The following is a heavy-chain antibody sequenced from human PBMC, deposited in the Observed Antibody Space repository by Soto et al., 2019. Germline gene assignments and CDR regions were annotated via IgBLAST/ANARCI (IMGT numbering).Heavy chain of an antibody. D-gene: IGHD3-22*01. J-gene: IGHJ3*02. V-gene: IGHV3-21*01. CDR1: GFTFSSYS. CDR2: ISSSSSYR. Sequence: EMQLVESGGGLVKPGGSLRLSCAASGFTFSSYSMNWVRQAPGKGLEWVSSISSSSSYRDYADSVKGRFTISRDNAKNSLYLQMNSLRAEDTAVYYCARGYHYYDSSGYDKWDAFDIWGQGTMVTVSS. CDR3: ARGYHYYDSSGYDKWDAFDI.